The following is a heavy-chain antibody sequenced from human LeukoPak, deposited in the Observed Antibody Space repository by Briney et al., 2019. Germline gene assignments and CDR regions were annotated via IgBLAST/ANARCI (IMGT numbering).Heavy chain of an antibody. Sequence: SETLSLTCTVSGGSISSYYWSWIRQFPGKRLEWIGYIYYSGNTNYNPSLKSRVTISIDTSRNQFSLKLNSVTAADTAVYYCARVGTGNFDYWGQGTLVTVSS. D-gene: IGHD1-14*01. CDR2: IYYSGNT. V-gene: IGHV4-59*01. CDR1: GGSISSYY. J-gene: IGHJ4*02. CDR3: ARVGTGNFDY.